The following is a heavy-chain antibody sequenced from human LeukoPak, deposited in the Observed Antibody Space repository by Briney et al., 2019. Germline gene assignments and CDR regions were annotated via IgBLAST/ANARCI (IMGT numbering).Heavy chain of an antibody. CDR2: ISGSGGST. D-gene: IGHD1-26*01. Sequence: GGSLRLSYAASGFTFSSYAMSWVRQAPGKGLEWVSAISGSGGSTYYADSVKGRFTISRDNSKNTLYLQMNSLRAEDTAVYYCAKDPSGSLTSYWGQGTLVTVSS. CDR3: AKDPSGSLTSY. J-gene: IGHJ4*02. CDR1: GFTFSSYA. V-gene: IGHV3-23*01.